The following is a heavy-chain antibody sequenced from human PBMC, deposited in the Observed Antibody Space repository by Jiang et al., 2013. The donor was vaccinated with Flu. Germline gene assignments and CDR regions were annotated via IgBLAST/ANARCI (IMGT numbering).Heavy chain of an antibody. V-gene: IGHV1-69*01. CDR1: GGTFSSYA. D-gene: IGHD6-13*01. Sequence: SSVKVSCKASGGTFSSYAISWVRQAPGQGLEWMGGIIPIFGTANYAQKFQGRVTITADESTSTAYMELSSLRSEDTAVYYCARDLRVGSWVQNIYYYGMDVWGQGTTVTVSS. CDR2: IIPIFGTA. J-gene: IGHJ6*02. CDR3: ARDLRVGSWVQNIYYYGMDV.